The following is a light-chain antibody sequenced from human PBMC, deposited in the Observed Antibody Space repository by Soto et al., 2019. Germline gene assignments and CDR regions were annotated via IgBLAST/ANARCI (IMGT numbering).Light chain of an antibody. CDR3: SSYTSSRAYV. V-gene: IGLV1-40*01. CDR1: SSNIGAGYD. J-gene: IGLJ1*01. CDR2: EVS. Sequence: QSVLTQPPSVSGAPGQRVTISCTGSSSNIGAGYDVHWYQQLPGTAPKLMIHEVSNRPSGVSNRFSGSKSGNTASLTISGLQAEDEADYYCSSYTSSRAYVFGIGTKLTVL.